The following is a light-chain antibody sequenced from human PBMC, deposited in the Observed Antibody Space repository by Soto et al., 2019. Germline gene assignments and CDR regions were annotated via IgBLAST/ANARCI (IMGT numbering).Light chain of an antibody. CDR2: AAS. CDR1: LTISSF. Sequence: DIQMTQSPSSLSASAGDRVTITCRASLTISSFLNWYQQKPGKAPKLLISAASSLEDGVPSRFGGSGSGTDFTLTIGSLQPDDFANYYCQQYDTYFRYTFGQGTKLDIK. V-gene: IGKV1-39*01. J-gene: IGKJ2*01. CDR3: QQYDTYFRYT.